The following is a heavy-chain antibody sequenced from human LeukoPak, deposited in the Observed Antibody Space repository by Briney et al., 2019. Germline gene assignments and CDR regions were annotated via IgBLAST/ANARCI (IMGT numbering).Heavy chain of an antibody. V-gene: IGHV1-69*05. CDR1: GGTFSSYA. J-gene: IGHJ6*03. Sequence: SVKVSCKASGGTFSSYAISWVRQAPGQGLEWMGGIISIFGTANYAQKFQGRVTITTDESTSTAYMELSSLRSEDTAVYYCATANPADFWSGYYDYYYYMDVWGKGTTVTVSS. CDR3: ATANPADFWSGYYDYYYYMDV. D-gene: IGHD3-3*01. CDR2: IISIFGTA.